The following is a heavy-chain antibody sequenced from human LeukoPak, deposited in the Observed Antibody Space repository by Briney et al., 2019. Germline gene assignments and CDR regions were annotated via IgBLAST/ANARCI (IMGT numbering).Heavy chain of an antibody. Sequence: ASVKVSCKASGGTFSSYAISWVRQAPGQGLEWMGGIIPIIGTPNYAQKFQGRVTITTDESTSTAYMELSSLRSEDTAVYYCARVTGPNSYYYYYMDVWGKGTTVTVSS. V-gene: IGHV1-69*05. D-gene: IGHD7-27*01. J-gene: IGHJ6*03. CDR2: IIPIIGTP. CDR3: ARVTGPNSYYYYYMDV. CDR1: GGTFSSYA.